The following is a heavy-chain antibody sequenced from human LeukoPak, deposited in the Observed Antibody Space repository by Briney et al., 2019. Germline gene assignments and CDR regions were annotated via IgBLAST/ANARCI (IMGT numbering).Heavy chain of an antibody. D-gene: IGHD6-19*01. Sequence: GGSLRLSCAVSGFTFSDHFLDWVRQAPGKGLEWVGRSRNKAKSYTTEYAASVKGRFTISRDVSKKSLYLQMNSLETEDTAVYYCVRVGSVSGSDYLDYWGQGTLVTVSS. J-gene: IGHJ4*02. CDR2: SRNKAKSYTT. V-gene: IGHV3-72*01. CDR1: GFTFSDHF. CDR3: VRVGSVSGSDYLDY.